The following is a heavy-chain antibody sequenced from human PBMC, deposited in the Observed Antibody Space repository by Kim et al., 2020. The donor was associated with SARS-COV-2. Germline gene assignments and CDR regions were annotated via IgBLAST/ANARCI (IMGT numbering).Heavy chain of an antibody. CDR1: GGTFSSYA. Sequence: SVKVSCKASGGTFSSYAISWVRQAPGQGLEWMGGIIPIFGTANYAQKFQGRVTITADESTSTAYMELSSLRSEDTAVYYCAREIPHILNIVVVPAAHDAFDIWGQGTMVTVSS. CDR2: IIPIFGTA. V-gene: IGHV1-69*13. D-gene: IGHD2-2*01. J-gene: IGHJ3*02. CDR3: AREIPHILNIVVVPAAHDAFDI.